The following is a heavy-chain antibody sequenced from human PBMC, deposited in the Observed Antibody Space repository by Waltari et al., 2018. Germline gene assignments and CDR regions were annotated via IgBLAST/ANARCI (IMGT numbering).Heavy chain of an antibody. CDR3: ARGIADD. J-gene: IGHJ4*02. CDR2: IWYDGTNK. CDR1: GFTFSSYG. V-gene: IGHV3-33*01. Sequence: QVQLVESGGGVVRPGRSVRLSCTASGFTFSSYGMLGVRQAPGKGLEWVARIWYDGTNKNYADSVRGRFTISRDNSKNTLYLQMNSLRVEDTAVYYCARGIADDWGQGTLVTVSS. D-gene: IGHD6-13*01.